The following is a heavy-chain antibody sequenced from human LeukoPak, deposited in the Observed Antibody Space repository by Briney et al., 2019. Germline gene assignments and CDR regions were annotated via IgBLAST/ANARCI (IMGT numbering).Heavy chain of an antibody. CDR2: ISWNGGST. V-gene: IGHV3-20*04. CDR1: GFTFDDYG. CDR3: ARNRGGVTRYYFDY. D-gene: IGHD4-23*01. Sequence: GGSLRLSCAASGFTFDDYGMSWVRQTPGKGLEWVSGISWNGGSTGYADSVKGRFTISRDNAENYLYLQMNSLRAEDTALYYCARNRGGVTRYYFDYWGQGTLVTVSS. J-gene: IGHJ4*02.